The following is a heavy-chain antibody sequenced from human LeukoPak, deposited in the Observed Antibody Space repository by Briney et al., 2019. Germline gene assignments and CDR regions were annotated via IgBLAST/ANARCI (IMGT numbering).Heavy chain of an antibody. V-gene: IGHV1-2*02. CDR3: AGGYPNYYGP. J-gene: IGHJ3*01. Sequence: GASVKVSCKASGNTFTDYYLHWVRQAPGQGLGWVGWINTNSGGTRYAQKFQGRVTMTRDTSISTAYLELSGLTSDDTAVYYCAGGYPNYYGPWGQGTTVTVSS. CDR2: INTNSGGT. CDR1: GNTFTDYY. D-gene: IGHD3-10*01.